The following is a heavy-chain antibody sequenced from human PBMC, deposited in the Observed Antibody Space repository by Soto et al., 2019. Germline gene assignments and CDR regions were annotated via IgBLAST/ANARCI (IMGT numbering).Heavy chain of an antibody. CDR1: GGSFNRHT. CDR3: ARALHYYDSSGYSYFDY. Sequence: QVQLVQSGAEVRKPGSSVRVSCKASGGSFNRHTISWVRQAPGQGLEWMGGIIPIFGTANHAQKFQGRVTIIADESTSTVYMELSSLRSDDTAIYYCARALHYYDSSGYSYFDYWGQGTLVTVSS. D-gene: IGHD3-22*01. CDR2: IIPIFGTA. J-gene: IGHJ4*02. V-gene: IGHV1-69*01.